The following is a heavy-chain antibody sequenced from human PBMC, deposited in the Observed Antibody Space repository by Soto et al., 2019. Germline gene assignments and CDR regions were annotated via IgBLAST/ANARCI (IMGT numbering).Heavy chain of an antibody. Sequence: GGSLRLSCAASGFTFSSYEMNWVRQAPGKGLEWVSYISSSGSAIYYADSVKGRFTISRDNAKNSLYLQMNSLRAEDTAVYYCARSPSRYYYDSSGYLGAFDIWGQGTMVTVSS. CDR1: GFTFSSYE. J-gene: IGHJ3*02. CDR3: ARSPSRYYYDSSGYLGAFDI. CDR2: ISSSGSAI. V-gene: IGHV3-48*03. D-gene: IGHD3-22*01.